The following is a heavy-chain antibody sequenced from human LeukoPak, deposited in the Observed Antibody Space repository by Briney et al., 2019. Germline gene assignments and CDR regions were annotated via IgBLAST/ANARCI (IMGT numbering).Heavy chain of an antibody. J-gene: IGHJ4*02. CDR3: ARDRGSTMVRREIGFFDY. D-gene: IGHD3-10*01. V-gene: IGHV3-30-3*01. CDR1: GFTFSSYA. CDR2: ISYDGSNK. Sequence: GGSLRLSCSASGFTFSSYAMHWVRQAPGKGLEWVAVISYDGSNKYYADSVKGRFTISRDNSKNTLYLQMNSLRAEDTAVYYCARDRGSTMVRREIGFFDYWGQGTLVTVSS.